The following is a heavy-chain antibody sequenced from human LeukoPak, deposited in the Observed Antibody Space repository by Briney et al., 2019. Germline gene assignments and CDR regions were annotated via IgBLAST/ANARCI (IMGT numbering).Heavy chain of an antibody. J-gene: IGHJ4*02. D-gene: IGHD6-13*01. Sequence: GGTLRLSCAASGFTFSSYGMSWVRQAPGKGLEWVGFIRSKAYGGTTEYAASVKGRFTISRDDSKSIAYLQMNSLKTEDTAVYFCTRKVSGSSWPTNDYWGQGTLVTVSS. CDR2: IRSKAYGGTT. V-gene: IGHV3-49*04. CDR3: TRKVSGSSWPTNDY. CDR1: GFTFSSYG.